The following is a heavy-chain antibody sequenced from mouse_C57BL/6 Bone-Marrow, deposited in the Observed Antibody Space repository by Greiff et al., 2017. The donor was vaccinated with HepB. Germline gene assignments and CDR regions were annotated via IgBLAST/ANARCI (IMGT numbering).Heavy chain of an antibody. J-gene: IGHJ4*01. V-gene: IGHV2-6-1*01. CDR1: GFSLTSYG. CDR3: ARQPLGIKRAMDY. D-gene: IGHD3-1*01. Sequence: QVQLQQSGPGLVAPSQSLSITCTVSGFSLTSYGVHWVRQPPGKGLEWLVVIWSDGSTTYNSALKSRLSISKDNSKSQVFLKMNRLQTDDTAMYYCARQPLGIKRAMDYWGQGTSVTVSS. CDR2: IWSDGST.